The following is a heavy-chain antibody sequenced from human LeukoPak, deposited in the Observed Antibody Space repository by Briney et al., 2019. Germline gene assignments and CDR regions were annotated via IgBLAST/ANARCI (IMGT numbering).Heavy chain of an antibody. CDR1: GYIFSGSGWY. CDR3: ARDGPSQMVEFDY. D-gene: IGHD3-10*01. J-gene: IGHJ4*02. Sequence: ASVKVSCKASGYIFSGSGWYLYWLRQAPGQGLERMGWIHPNNGDTSYAQKFQGRVAMTRDTSISTAYMELRRLRPDDTAVYYCARDGPSQMVEFDYWGQGTQVTVSS. CDR2: IHPNNGDT. V-gene: IGHV1-2*02.